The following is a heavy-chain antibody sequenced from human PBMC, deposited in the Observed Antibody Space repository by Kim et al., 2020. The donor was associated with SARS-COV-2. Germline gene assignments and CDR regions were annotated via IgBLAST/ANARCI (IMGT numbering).Heavy chain of an antibody. V-gene: IGHV4-34*01. CDR2: INHSGST. CDR1: GGSFSGYY. CDR3: ARGYQLLWQRNWFDP. Sequence: SETLSLTCAVYGGSFSGYYWSWIRQPPGKGLEWIGEINHSGSTNYNPSLKSRVTISVDTSKNQFSLKLSSVTAADTAVYYCARGYQLLWQRNWFDPWGQGTLVTVSS. D-gene: IGHD2-2*01. J-gene: IGHJ5*02.